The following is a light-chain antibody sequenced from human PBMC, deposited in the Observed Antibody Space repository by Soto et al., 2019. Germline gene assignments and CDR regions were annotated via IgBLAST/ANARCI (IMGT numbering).Light chain of an antibody. V-gene: IGKV1-39*01. CDR2: AAS. Sequence: DIQKTQSPSSLFASVRDRVTITFRASQSISSYLNWYQQKPGKAPKLLIYAASSLQSGVPSRFSGSGSGTDFTLTISSLQPEDFATYYCQQSYSTPPTFGQGTKVDIK. CDR3: QQSYSTPPT. J-gene: IGKJ1*01. CDR1: QSISSY.